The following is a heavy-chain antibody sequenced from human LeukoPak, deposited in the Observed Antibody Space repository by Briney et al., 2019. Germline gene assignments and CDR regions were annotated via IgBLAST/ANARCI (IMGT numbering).Heavy chain of an antibody. D-gene: IGHD3-10*01. Sequence: GGSLRLSCAASGFSFSTYWMTWVRQAPGKGLEWVSSISSGSTYIYYADSVKGRFTISRDNAKNSLYLQMNSLRAEDTAVYYCASADYYYDSGSYYHGYWGQGTLVTVSS. J-gene: IGHJ4*02. CDR2: ISSGSTYI. CDR3: ASADYYYDSGSYYHGY. V-gene: IGHV3-21*01. CDR1: GFSFSTYW.